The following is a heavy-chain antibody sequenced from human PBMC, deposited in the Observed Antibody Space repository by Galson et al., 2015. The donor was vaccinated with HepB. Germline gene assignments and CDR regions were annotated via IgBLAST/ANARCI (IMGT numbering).Heavy chain of an antibody. CDR3: AKRNDGGSQKDFDN. CDR1: GFTFSGYV. Sequence: SLRLSCAASGFTFSGYVMSWVRQAPGKGLEWVAVISYDGAYTHYADSVKGRFTISRDNSKNTLYVEMNSLRPEDTAVYYCAKRNDGGSQKDFDNWGQGTLVTVSS. D-gene: IGHD3-16*01. V-gene: IGHV3-30*18. CDR2: ISYDGAYT. J-gene: IGHJ4*02.